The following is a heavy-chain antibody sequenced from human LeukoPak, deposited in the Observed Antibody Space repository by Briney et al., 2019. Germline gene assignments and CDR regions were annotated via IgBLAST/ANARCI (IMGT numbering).Heavy chain of an antibody. CDR3: AKAHCSSTSCSRAGN. V-gene: IGHV3-23*01. J-gene: IGHJ4*02. CDR2: IDGSGGTT. Sequence: PGGSLRLSCAASGFTFTRNAMAWVRQAPGEGLEWVSAIDGSGGTTFYADSVKGRVTISRVQSTNTVYLQMNSLRADDTAVYYCAKAHCSSTSCSRAGNWGQGTLVTVSS. CDR1: GFTFTRNA. D-gene: IGHD2-2*01.